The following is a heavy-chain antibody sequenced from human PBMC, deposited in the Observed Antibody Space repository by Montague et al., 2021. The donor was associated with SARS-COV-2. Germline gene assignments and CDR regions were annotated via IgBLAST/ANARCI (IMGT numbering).Heavy chain of an antibody. V-gene: IGHV3-30*04. D-gene: IGHD3-10*01. Sequence: SLRLSCAASGFTFSTHAMHLFRQAPGKGLEWVAVISYDGVGKYYADSVKGRFTISRDNSKNTLYLQMNSLTTEDTAVFYCARRDQYGSGTNGLLQYWGQGILVTVSS. CDR3: ARRDQYGSGTNGLLQY. CDR1: GFTFSTHA. CDR2: ISYDGVGK. J-gene: IGHJ4*02.